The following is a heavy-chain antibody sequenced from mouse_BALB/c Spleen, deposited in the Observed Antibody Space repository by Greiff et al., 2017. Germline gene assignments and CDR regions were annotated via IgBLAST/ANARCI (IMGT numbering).Heavy chain of an antibody. D-gene: IGHD2-4*01. CDR2: INPYNDGT. CDR1: GYTFTSYV. V-gene: IGHV1-14*01. Sequence: EVQLQQSGPELVKPGASVKMSCKASGYTFTSYVMHWVKQKPGQGLEWIGYINPYNDGTKYNEKFKGKATLTSDKSSSTAYMELSSLTSEDSAVYYCARGGYYEYDPRAMDYWGQGTSVTVSS. CDR3: ARGGYYEYDPRAMDY. J-gene: IGHJ4*01.